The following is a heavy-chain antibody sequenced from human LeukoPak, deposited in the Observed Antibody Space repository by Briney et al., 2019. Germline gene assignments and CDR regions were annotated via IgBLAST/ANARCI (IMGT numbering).Heavy chain of an antibody. CDR3: ARTSTRYGDSASDY. D-gene: IGHD4-17*01. V-gene: IGHV1-69*13. CDR1: GGTFISYA. CDR2: IIPIFGTA. Sequence: GASVKVSCKXSGGTFISYAISWVRQAPGQGLEWMGGIIPIFGTANYAQKFQGRVTITADESTSTAYMELSSLRSEDTAVYYCARTSTRYGDSASDYWGQGTLVTVSS. J-gene: IGHJ4*02.